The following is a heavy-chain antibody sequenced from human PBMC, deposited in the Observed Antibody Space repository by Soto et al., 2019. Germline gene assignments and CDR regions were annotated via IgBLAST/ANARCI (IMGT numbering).Heavy chain of an antibody. V-gene: IGHV5-51*01. D-gene: IGHD2-21*01. CDR2: MYLGGSDT. CDR3: ARIRKNCGGECYPFEY. Sequence: GESLKISCKGSGYSFTSYWIGWVRQMPGKGLEWMGIMYLGGSDTRYSPSFQGQVTMSADKSISTAYLEWNSLKASDTAMYYCARIRKNCGGECYPFEYWGQGTLVNVSS. CDR1: GYSFTSYW. J-gene: IGHJ4*02.